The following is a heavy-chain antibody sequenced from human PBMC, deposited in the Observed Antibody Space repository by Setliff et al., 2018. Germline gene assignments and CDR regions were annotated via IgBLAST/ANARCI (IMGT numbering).Heavy chain of an antibody. D-gene: IGHD3-22*01. Sequence: SSETLSLTCSVSGGSITSYYWSWIRQPPGNGLEYIGYIYYSGSTNSNPSLKSRVTISVDTSKNQFSLKLSSVTVADTAVYYCARHHAQYYSDSSGYYYEDWYFDLWGRGTLVTVSS. CDR1: GGSITSYY. CDR3: ARHHAQYYSDSSGYYYEDWYFDL. J-gene: IGHJ2*01. CDR2: IYYSGST. V-gene: IGHV4-59*08.